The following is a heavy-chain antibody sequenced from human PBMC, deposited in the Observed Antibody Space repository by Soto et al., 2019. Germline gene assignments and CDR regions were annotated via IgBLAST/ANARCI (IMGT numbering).Heavy chain of an antibody. CDR3: ARRDSSGYYYGYYFDY. V-gene: IGHV4-31*03. CDR1: GGSISSGGCY. D-gene: IGHD3-22*01. Sequence: PSETLSLTCTVSGGSISSGGCYWSWIRQHPGKGLEWIGYIYYSGSTYYNPSLKSRVTISVDTSKNQFSLKLSSVTAADTAVYYCARRDSSGYYYGYYFDYWGQGTLVTVSS. CDR2: IYYSGST. J-gene: IGHJ4*02.